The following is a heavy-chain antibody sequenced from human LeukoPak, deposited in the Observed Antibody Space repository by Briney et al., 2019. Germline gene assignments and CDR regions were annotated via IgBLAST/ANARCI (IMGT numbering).Heavy chain of an antibody. CDR2: IYYSGST. CDR1: GGSISSSSYY. J-gene: IGHJ4*02. CDR3: ARGFVGNSDY. Sequence: PSETLSLTCTVSGGSISSSSYYWGWIRQPPGKGLEWIGSIYYSGSTYYNSSLKSRVTISVDTSKNQFSLKLSSVTAADTAVYYCARGFVGNSDYWGQGTLVTVSS. V-gene: IGHV4-39*01. D-gene: IGHD3-16*01.